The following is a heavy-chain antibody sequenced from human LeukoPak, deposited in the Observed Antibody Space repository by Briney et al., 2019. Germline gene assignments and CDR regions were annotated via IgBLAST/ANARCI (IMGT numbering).Heavy chain of an antibody. CDR3: AARGGYCSGGSCYSFDY. V-gene: IGHV1-3*01. J-gene: IGHJ4*02. Sequence: ASVNVSCKASGYTFTSYAMHWVRQAPGQRLEWMGWINAGNGNTKYSQKFQGRVTITRDTSASTAYMELSSLRSEDTAVYYCAARGGYCSGGSCYSFDYWGQGTLVTVSS. D-gene: IGHD2-15*01. CDR2: INAGNGNT. CDR1: GYTFTSYA.